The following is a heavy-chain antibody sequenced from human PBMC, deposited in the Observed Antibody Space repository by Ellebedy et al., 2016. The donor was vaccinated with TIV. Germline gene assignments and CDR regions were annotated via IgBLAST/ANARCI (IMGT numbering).Heavy chain of an antibody. D-gene: IGHD3-10*01. V-gene: IGHV3-15*01. Sequence: GESLKISXAASGFTFSNAWMSWVRQAPGKGLEWVGRIKSKTDGGTTDYAAPVKGRFTISRDDSKNTLYLQMNSLKTEDTAVYYCTTHSGSYYLTYFDYWGQGTLVTVSS. CDR1: GFTFSNAW. J-gene: IGHJ4*02. CDR3: TTHSGSYYLTYFDY. CDR2: IKSKTDGGTT.